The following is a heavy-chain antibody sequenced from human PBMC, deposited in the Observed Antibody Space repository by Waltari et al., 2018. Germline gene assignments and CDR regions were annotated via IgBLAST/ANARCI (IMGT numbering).Heavy chain of an antibody. Sequence: EMQLVESGGGLVKPGESLRLSCAASGFIYSTYHMNWVRQAPGKGRDWVSPSPSIGTSKYDADSGKGRCTSSRDNAKNSLYLQMNTLRAEDTALYYRARDKGGLRGPMVIGGVFDIWGQGTMVTVSS. J-gene: IGHJ3*02. D-gene: IGHD5-18*01. V-gene: IGHV3-21*02. CDR3: ARDKGGLRGPMVIGGVFDI. CDR1: GFIYSTYH. CDR2: SPSIGTSK.